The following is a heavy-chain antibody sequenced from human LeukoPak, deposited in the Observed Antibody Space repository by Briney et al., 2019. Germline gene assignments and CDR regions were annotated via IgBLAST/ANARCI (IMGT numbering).Heavy chain of an antibody. CDR2: ISAYNGNT. D-gene: IGHD3-22*01. V-gene: IGHV1-18*01. Sequence: ASVKVSCKASGYTFTSYGISWVRQAPGQGLEWMGWISAYNGNTNYAQKLQGRVTMTTDTSTSTAYMELRSLRSDDTAAYYCASSGNYDSSGYPLPPFFDYWGQGTLVTVSS. CDR3: ASSGNYDSSGYPLPPFFDY. J-gene: IGHJ4*02. CDR1: GYTFTSYG.